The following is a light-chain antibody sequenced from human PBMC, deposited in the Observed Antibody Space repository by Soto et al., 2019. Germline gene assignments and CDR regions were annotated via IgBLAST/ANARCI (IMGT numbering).Light chain of an antibody. CDR3: QQYYSYPRT. V-gene: IGKV1-8*01. Sequence: AIRMTQSPSSFSASTGDRVTITCRASQDISSNLAWYQQHPGSAPKLLIYAASILQTGVPSRFSGSGSGTDFTLTISRLQSEDFATYYCQQYYSYPRTFGPGT. CDR1: QDISSN. CDR2: AAS. J-gene: IGKJ3*01.